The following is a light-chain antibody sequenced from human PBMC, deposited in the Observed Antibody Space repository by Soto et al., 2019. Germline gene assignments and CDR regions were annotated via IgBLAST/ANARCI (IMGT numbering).Light chain of an antibody. Sequence: EIVLTQSPGTLSLSPGERATLSCRASQSVSSSYLAWYQQKPGQAPRLLIYGASSGATGIPDRFSGSGSGTAFTLTISRLEPEDLAVYYCQQYGSSPLLTFGGGTKVEIK. CDR1: QSVSSSY. J-gene: IGKJ4*01. CDR3: QQYGSSPLLT. V-gene: IGKV3-20*01. CDR2: GAS.